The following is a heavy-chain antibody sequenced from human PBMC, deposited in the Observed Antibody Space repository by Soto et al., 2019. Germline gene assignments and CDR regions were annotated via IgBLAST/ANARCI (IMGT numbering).Heavy chain of an antibody. CDR2: IYYSGST. J-gene: IGHJ4*02. Sequence: TLSRTCTVSGGSISSGGYYWSWIRQHPGKGLEWIGYIYYSGSTYYNPSLKSRVTISVDTSKNQFSLKLSSVTAADTAVYYCARFPYGDYAIDYWGQGTLVTVSS. CDR1: GGSISSGGYY. CDR3: ARFPYGDYAIDY. V-gene: IGHV4-31*03. D-gene: IGHD4-17*01.